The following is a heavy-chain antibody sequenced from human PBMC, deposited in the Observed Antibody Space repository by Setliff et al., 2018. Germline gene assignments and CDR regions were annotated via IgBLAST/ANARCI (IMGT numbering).Heavy chain of an antibody. CDR1: GGSISSGTFY. J-gene: IGHJ4*02. V-gene: IGHV4-61*09. CDR2: IYSSGNI. CDR3: ARQRRIWNDLDYFDY. D-gene: IGHD1-1*01. Sequence: PSETLSLTCTVSGGSISSGTFYWTWLRQPAGKGLEWIGHIYSSGNINYNPSLVSRVTMSIDTSKSQFSLRLSSVTAADTAVYYCARQRRIWNDLDYFDYWGQGTLVTVSS.